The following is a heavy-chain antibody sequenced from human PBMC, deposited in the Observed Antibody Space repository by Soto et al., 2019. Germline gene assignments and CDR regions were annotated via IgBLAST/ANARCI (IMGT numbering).Heavy chain of an antibody. D-gene: IGHD5-18*01. CDR2: IYHSGST. V-gene: IGHV4-4*02. CDR3: ARGRGYSYGDFDY. Sequence: SETLSLTCAVSGGSISSSNWWSWVRQPPGKGLEWIGEIYHSGSTNYNPSLKSRVTISVDKSKNQFSLKLSSVTAADTAVYYCARGRGYSYGDFDYWGQGTLVTVSS. J-gene: IGHJ4*02. CDR1: GGSISSSNW.